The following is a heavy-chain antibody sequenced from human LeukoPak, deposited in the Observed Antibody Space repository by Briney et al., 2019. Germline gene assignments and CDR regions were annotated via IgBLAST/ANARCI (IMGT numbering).Heavy chain of an antibody. CDR1: GYTFTGYY. CDR2: INPNSGGT. V-gene: IGHV1-2*02. Sequence: ASVTVSCKASGYTFTGYYMHWVRQAPGQGLEWMGWINPNSGGTNYAQKFQGRVTMTRDTSISTAYMELSRLRSDDTAVYYCARDSSTVTTQDWFDPWGQGTLVTVSS. J-gene: IGHJ5*02. D-gene: IGHD4-17*01. CDR3: ARDSSTVTTQDWFDP.